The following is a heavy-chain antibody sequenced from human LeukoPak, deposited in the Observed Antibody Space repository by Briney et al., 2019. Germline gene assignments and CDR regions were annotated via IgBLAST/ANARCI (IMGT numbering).Heavy chain of an antibody. D-gene: IGHD5-12*01. CDR2: IYSSGST. V-gene: IGHV4-59*08. J-gene: IGHJ3*02. CDR1: GGSISSYY. CDR3: ARRYSGYGNAFDI. Sequence: KPSETLSLTCTVSGGSISSYYWSWIRQPPGKGLEWIGYIYSSGSTNYSPSLKSRVTISVDTSKNQFSLKLYSVTAADTAVYYCARRYSGYGNAFDIWGQGTMVTVSS.